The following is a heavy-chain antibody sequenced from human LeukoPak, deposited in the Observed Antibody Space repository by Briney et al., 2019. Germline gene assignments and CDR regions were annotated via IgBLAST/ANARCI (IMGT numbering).Heavy chain of an antibody. Sequence: GGSLRLSCEASGFTFSTYGINWVRQAPGKGLEWIAYLSSSGSAFSYADPAKGRFTIARDNAKNSIYLEMNSLRADDTAVYYCARSARLMKGVVEVTALDDWGQGTLVTVSS. D-gene: IGHD3-3*01. V-gene: IGHV3-48*04. CDR3: ARSARLMKGVVEVTALDD. J-gene: IGHJ4*02. CDR2: LSSSGSAF. CDR1: GFTFSTYG.